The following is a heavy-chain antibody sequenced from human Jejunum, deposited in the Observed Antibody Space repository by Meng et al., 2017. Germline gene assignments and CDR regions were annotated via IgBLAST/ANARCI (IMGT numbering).Heavy chain of an antibody. J-gene: IGHJ4*02. CDR1: GFTFSSYA. Sequence: GESLKISCAASGFTFSSYAMNWVRQAPGKGLEWVSGISGSGATTYYADSVKGRFTISRDNSKNTLYLQMNSLRDDETAVYHCASSFGGYEAFDYWGQGTLVTVSS. CDR3: ASSFGGYEAFDY. D-gene: IGHD5-12*01. V-gene: IGHV3-23*01. CDR2: ISGSGATT.